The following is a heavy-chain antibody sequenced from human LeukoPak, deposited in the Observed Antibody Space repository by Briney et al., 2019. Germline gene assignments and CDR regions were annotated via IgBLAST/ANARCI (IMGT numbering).Heavy chain of an antibody. D-gene: IGHD2-2*02. CDR3: ARAYCSSTSCYKRRVIDYFDY. Sequence: PSETLSLTCTVSGGSISSYYWSWIRQPPGKGLEWIGEINHSGSTNYNPSLKSRVTISVDTSKNQFSLKLSSVTAADTAVYYCARAYCSSTSCYKRRVIDYFDYWGQGTLVTVSS. CDR2: INHSGST. CDR1: GGSISSYY. J-gene: IGHJ4*02. V-gene: IGHV4-34*01.